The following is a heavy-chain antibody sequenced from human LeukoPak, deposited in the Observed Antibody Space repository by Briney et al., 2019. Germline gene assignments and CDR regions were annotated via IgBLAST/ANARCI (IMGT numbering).Heavy chain of an antibody. CDR3: VRAAPGEYCTNGVCYPVTIYYYYYMDV. J-gene: IGHJ6*03. Sequence: SQTLSLTCTVSGGSISSGGYYWSWIRQHPGKGLEWIGYIYYSGSTYYNPSLKSRVTISVDTSKNQFSLRLSSVTAADTAVYYCVRAAPGEYCTNGVCYPVTIYYYYYMDVWGKGTTVTVSS. CDR2: IYYSGST. V-gene: IGHV4-31*03. CDR1: GGSISSGGYY. D-gene: IGHD2-8*01.